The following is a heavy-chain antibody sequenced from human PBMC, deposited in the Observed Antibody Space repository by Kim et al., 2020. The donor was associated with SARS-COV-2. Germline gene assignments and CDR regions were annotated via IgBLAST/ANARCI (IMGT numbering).Heavy chain of an antibody. J-gene: IGHJ3*02. CDR2: IKQDGSEK. CDR1: GFTFSSYW. CDR3: ARREGGIAVAGPFDI. V-gene: IGHV3-7*03. Sequence: GGSLRLSCAASGFTFSSYWMSWVRQAPGKGLEWVANIKQDGSEKYYVDSVKGRFTISRDNAKNSLYLQMNSLRAEDTAVYYCARREGGIAVAGPFDIWGQGTMVTVSS. D-gene: IGHD6-19*01.